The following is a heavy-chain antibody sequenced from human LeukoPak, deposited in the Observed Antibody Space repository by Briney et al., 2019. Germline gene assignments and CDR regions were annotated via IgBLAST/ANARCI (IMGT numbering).Heavy chain of an antibody. CDR1: GGSISSGGYY. V-gene: IGHV4-31*03. CDR3: ARSSGIAAAGWFDP. D-gene: IGHD6-13*01. Sequence: SQTLSLTCTVSGGSISSGGYYWSWIRQHPGKGLEWIGYIYYSGSTYYNPSLKSRVTISVDRSKNQFSLKLSSVTAADTAVYYCARSSGIAAAGWFDPWGQGTLVTVSS. J-gene: IGHJ5*02. CDR2: IYYSGST.